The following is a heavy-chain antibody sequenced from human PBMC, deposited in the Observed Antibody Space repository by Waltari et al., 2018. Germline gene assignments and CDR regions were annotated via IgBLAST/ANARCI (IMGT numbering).Heavy chain of an antibody. D-gene: IGHD5-18*01. CDR1: GGSISSYY. V-gene: IGHV4-59*01. J-gene: IGHJ6*02. CDR3: ARGYTLTNYYYYYGMDV. CDR2: IYYSGSN. Sequence: QVQLQESGPGLVKPSETLSLTCTVSGGSISSYYWRWLRQPPGKGLEWIGYIYYSGSNNHHPALKSRVTISVDTSKNQFSLKLSSVTAADTAVYYCARGYTLTNYYYYYGMDVWGQGTTVTVSS.